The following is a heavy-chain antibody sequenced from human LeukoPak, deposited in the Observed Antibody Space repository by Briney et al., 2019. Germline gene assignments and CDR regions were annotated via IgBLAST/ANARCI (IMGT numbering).Heavy chain of an antibody. D-gene: IGHD5-12*01. CDR1: GGSLSSYY. Sequence: SETLSLTCTVSGGSLSSYYWSWIRQPAGKGLEWIGRIYTSGSTNYNPSLKSRVTMSVDTSKNQFSLKLSSVTAADTAVYYCASGGNIVATSHYYYYYMDVWGKGTTVTVSS. CDR3: ASGGNIVATSHYYYYYMDV. CDR2: IYTSGST. V-gene: IGHV4-4*07. J-gene: IGHJ6*03.